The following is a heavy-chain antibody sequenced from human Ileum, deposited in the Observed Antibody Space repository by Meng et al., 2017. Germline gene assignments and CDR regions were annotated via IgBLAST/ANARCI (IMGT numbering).Heavy chain of an antibody. CDR3: AREWSGSYRHFDY. J-gene: IGHJ4*02. V-gene: IGHV4-39*07. Sequence: SETLSXXCSSXGASXXXSLYYWAWVRQPPGKGLEWIGGIYYTGVTYYSPSLRTRVTMSIDTSENYFSLRLTSVTAADTAVYYCAREWSGSYRHFDYWGQGTXVTVSS. D-gene: IGHD1-26*01. CDR2: IYYTGVT. CDR1: GASXXXSLYY.